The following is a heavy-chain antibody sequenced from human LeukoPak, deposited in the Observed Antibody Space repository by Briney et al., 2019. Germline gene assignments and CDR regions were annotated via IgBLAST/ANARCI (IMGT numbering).Heavy chain of an antibody. V-gene: IGHV4-4*08. CDR3: ARATRGWFGESYFDY. CDR1: GGSISSYY. Sequence: SETLSLTCTVSGGSISSYYWSWVRQPPGKGLEWIGRIYTSGSTNYNPSLKSRVTISVDTSKNQFSLKLSSVTAADTAVYYCARATRGWFGESYFDYWGQGTLVTVSS. D-gene: IGHD3-10*01. J-gene: IGHJ4*02. CDR2: IYTSGST.